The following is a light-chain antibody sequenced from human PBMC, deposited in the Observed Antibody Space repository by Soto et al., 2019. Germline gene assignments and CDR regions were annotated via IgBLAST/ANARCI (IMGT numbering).Light chain of an antibody. CDR1: QSVSSN. V-gene: IGKV3-15*01. Sequence: EIVMTQSPATLSVSPGERATLSCRASQSVSSNLAWYQQKPGQAPRLLIYGASTRATGIPARFSGSRSGTEFTLTNSSLQSEDFAVYYCQHYNNWPRTFGQGTKVEIK. J-gene: IGKJ1*01. CDR2: GAS. CDR3: QHYNNWPRT.